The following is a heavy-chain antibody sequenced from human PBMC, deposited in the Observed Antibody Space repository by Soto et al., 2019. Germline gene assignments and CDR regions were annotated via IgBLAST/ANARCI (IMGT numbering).Heavy chain of an antibody. J-gene: IGHJ4*02. D-gene: IGHD6-13*01. CDR3: ARLNLGYSSSWPFDY. Sequence: KPSETLSLTCAVSGGSISSSNWWSWVRQPPGKGLEWIGEIYHSGSTNYNPSLKSRVTISVDKSKNQFSLKLSSVTAADTAVYYCARLNLGYSSSWPFDYWGQGTLVTVSS. CDR2: IYHSGST. V-gene: IGHV4-4*02. CDR1: GGSISSSNW.